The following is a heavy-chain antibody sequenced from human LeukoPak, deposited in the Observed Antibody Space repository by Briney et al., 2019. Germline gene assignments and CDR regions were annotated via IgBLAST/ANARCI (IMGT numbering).Heavy chain of an antibody. V-gene: IGHV3-23*01. Sequence: GGSLRLSCAASGFTFSSYVMSWVRQAPGKGLEWVSTISRTGSDTYYADSVKGRFTISRDNSKNTLYLQMNSLRAEDTAVYYCARDPYCSSTGCYNLYYYGMDVWGQGTTVTVSS. D-gene: IGHD2-2*02. CDR1: GFTFSSYV. J-gene: IGHJ6*02. CDR3: ARDPYCSSTGCYNLYYYGMDV. CDR2: ISRTGSDT.